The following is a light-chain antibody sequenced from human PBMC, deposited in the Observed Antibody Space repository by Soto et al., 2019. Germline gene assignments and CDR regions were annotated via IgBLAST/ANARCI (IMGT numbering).Light chain of an antibody. V-gene: IGKV1-39*01. CDR3: QQTYYALTCT. CDR1: QSIGSY. Sequence: DIQMTQSPSSLSASVGDRVTITCRASQSIGSYLNWYQQKPGKAPNLLIYAASSLQSGVPSRFSGSGSGTDFTLTISSLQPDDFATYHCQQTYYALTCTFGQGTKVEIK. J-gene: IGKJ1*01. CDR2: AAS.